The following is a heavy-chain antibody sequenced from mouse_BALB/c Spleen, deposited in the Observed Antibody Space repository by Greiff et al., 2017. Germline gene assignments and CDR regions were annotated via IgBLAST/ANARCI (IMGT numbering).Heavy chain of an antibody. CDR1: GFTFSDYY. J-gene: IGHJ4*01. Sequence: EVKLVESGGGLVKPGGSLKLSCAASGFTFSDYYMYWVRQTPEKRLEWVATISDGGSYTYYPDSVKGRFTISRDNAKNNLYLQMSSLKSEDTAMYYCARGSGYAMDYWGQGTSVTVSS. CDR3: ARGSGYAMDY. V-gene: IGHV5-4*02. D-gene: IGHD3-1*01. CDR2: ISDGGSYT.